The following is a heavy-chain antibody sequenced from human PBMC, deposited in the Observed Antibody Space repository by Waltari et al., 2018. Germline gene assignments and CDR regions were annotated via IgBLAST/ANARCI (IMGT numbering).Heavy chain of an antibody. Sequence: EVQLVESGGGLVQPGESLRLSCADSGFTFSSYWMHWVRQAPGKGLVWVSRINSDGSSTSYADSVKGRFIISRDNAKNTLYLQMNSLRAEDTAVYYCAREVSTVTRYFDYWGQGTLVTVSS. D-gene: IGHD4-17*01. CDR1: GFTFSSYW. J-gene: IGHJ4*02. V-gene: IGHV3-74*01. CDR2: INSDGSST. CDR3: AREVSTVTRYFDY.